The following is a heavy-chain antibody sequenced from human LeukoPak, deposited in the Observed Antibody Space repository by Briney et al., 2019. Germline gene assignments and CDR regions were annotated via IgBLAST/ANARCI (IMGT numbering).Heavy chain of an antibody. CDR2: IYYSGST. CDR1: GGSISSYY. J-gene: IGHJ4*02. CDR3: ARENYSSRIDY. D-gene: IGHD6-13*01. V-gene: IGHV4-59*01. Sequence: SETLSLTCTVSGGSISSYYWSWIRQPPGKGLEWIGYIYYSGSTNYNPSLKSRVTISVDTSKNQFSLKLSSVTAADTAVYYCARENYSSRIDYWGQGTLVTVSS.